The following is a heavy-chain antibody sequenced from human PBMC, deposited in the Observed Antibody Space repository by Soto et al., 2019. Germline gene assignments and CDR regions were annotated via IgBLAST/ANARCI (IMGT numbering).Heavy chain of an antibody. CDR1: GGPISSAAYS. CDR2: IYHNENT. CDR3: ARTYYYDSTGYLYAFDI. J-gene: IGHJ3*02. V-gene: IGHV4-30-2*01. Sequence: QLQLQESGSGLVKPSQTLSLTCAVSGGPISSAAYSWSWIRQPPGKGLEWIGYIYHNENTYYNPSLRSRVTMSVDPSNNQFSLELSSVTAADTAVYYCARTYYYDSTGYLYAFDIWGQGTMVTVSS. D-gene: IGHD3-22*01.